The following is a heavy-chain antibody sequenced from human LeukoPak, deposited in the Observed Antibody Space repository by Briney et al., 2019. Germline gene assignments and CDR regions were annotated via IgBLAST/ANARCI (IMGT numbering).Heavy chain of an antibody. J-gene: IGHJ3*02. CDR2: IYYSGNT. Sequence: SETLSLTCTVSGVSISSSNSYWGWIRQPPGKGLEWIGSIYYSGNTYYNASLKSQVSISIDTSKNQFSLRLTSVTAADTAVYYCARGPPEDSYGFADAFDIWGQGTMVTVSS. CDR3: ARGPPEDSYGFADAFDI. V-gene: IGHV4-39*01. D-gene: IGHD5-18*01. CDR1: GVSISSSNSY.